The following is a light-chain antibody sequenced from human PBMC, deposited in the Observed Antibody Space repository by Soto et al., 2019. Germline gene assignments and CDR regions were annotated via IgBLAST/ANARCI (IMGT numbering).Light chain of an antibody. CDR1: SSDVGGYNY. J-gene: IGLJ1*01. CDR3: CSYAGSYTYV. Sequence: QSALTQPRSVSGSPGQSVTISCTGTSSDVGGYNYVSWYQHHPCKAAKLMIYDVNKRPSGVPDRFSGSKSGNTASLTNSGLQAEDEADYYCCSYAGSYTYVFGTGTKLTVL. V-gene: IGLV2-11*01. CDR2: DVN.